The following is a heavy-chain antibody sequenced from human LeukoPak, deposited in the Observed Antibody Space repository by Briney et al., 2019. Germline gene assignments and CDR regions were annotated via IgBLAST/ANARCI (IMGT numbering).Heavy chain of an antibody. J-gene: IGHJ3*01. V-gene: IGHV3-66*02. CDR1: GFSVSDNY. CDR3: ARDSPINFSRAFDV. Sequence: GGSLRLSCAASGFSVSDNYINWVRQAPGKGLEWVSIIYSDGMTYYGDSVKGRFTISRDNSKNTLCLQMNSLRTEDTAVYYCARDSPINFSRAFDVWGHGTMVTVSS. CDR2: IYSDGMT. D-gene: IGHD5-24*01.